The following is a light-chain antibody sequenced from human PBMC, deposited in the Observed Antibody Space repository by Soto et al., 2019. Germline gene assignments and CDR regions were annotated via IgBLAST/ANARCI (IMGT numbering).Light chain of an antibody. CDR3: QHYNSYSEA. V-gene: IGKV1-5*03. CDR1: QTISSW. J-gene: IGKJ1*01. Sequence: DIQMTQSPSTLSGSVGDRVTITCRASQTISSWLAWYQQKPGKAPKLLIYKASTIKSGVPSRFSSSGSGTEFTLTISSLKTDDFATYYCQHYNSYSEAFGQGTKVELK. CDR2: KAS.